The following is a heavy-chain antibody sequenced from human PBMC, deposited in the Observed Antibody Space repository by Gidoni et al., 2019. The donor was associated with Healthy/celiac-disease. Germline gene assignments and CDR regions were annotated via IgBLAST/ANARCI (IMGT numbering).Heavy chain of an antibody. CDR1: GFTFSSYG. J-gene: IGHJ4*02. D-gene: IGHD1-26*01. CDR2: ISYDGSNK. V-gene: IGHV3-30*18. Sequence: QVQLVESGGGVVQPGRSLRLSCAASGFTFSSYGMHWVRQAPGKGLEWVAVISYDGSNKYYADAVKGRFTISRDNSKNTLYLQMNSLRAEDTAVYYCANLDSGSTDFDYWGQGTLVTVSS. CDR3: ANLDSGSTDFDY.